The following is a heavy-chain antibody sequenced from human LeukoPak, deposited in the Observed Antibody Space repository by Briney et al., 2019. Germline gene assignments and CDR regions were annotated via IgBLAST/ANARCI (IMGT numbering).Heavy chain of an antibody. CDR2: IYPGDSDI. Sequence: GESLKISCKSSGYSFTSYWIAWVRQMPGRGLEWMGMIYPGDSDIRYSPSFQGQVTISADKSISTAYLQWSSLKASDTAIYYCARRRGYTSSWYDYWGQGTLVTVSS. J-gene: IGHJ4*02. D-gene: IGHD6-13*01. CDR1: GYSFTSYW. V-gene: IGHV5-51*01. CDR3: ARRRGYTSSWYDY.